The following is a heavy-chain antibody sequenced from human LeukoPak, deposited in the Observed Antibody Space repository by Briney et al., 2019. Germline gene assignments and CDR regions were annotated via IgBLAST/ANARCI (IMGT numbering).Heavy chain of an antibody. CDR1: GGSISSSSYY. J-gene: IGHJ4*02. CDR2: IYYSGST. Sequence: SETLSLTCTVSGGSISSSSYYWGWIRQPPGKGLEWIGSIYYSGSTYYNPSLKSRVTISVDTSKNQFSLKLSSVTAADTAVYYCARVNAEWIQLWLKRNGFDYWGQGTLVTVSS. V-gene: IGHV4-39*07. D-gene: IGHD5-18*01. CDR3: ARVNAEWIQLWLKRNGFDY.